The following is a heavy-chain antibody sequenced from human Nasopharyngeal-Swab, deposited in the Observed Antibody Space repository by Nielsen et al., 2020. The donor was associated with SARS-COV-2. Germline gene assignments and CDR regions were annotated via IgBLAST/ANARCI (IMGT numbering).Heavy chain of an antibody. CDR1: GYTFTSYG. CDR3: ARDMGSIFGVVILFDY. CDR2: ISAYNGNT. J-gene: IGHJ4*02. V-gene: IGHV1-18*01. Sequence: ASVKVSCKASGYTFTSYGISWVRQAPGQGLEWMGWISAYNGNTNYAQKLQGRVTVTTDTSTSTAYMELRSLRSDDTAVYYCARDMGSIFGVVILFDYWGQGTLVTVSS. D-gene: IGHD3-3*01.